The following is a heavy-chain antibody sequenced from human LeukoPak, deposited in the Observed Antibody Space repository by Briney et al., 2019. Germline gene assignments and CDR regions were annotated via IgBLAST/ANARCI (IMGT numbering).Heavy chain of an antibody. CDR1: GYTFTNYG. Sequence: GASVKVSCKASGYTFTNYGISWVRQAPGQGLERMGWISAYNGNTNYAQKLQGRVTMTTDTSTSTAYMELRSLRSDDTAVYYCARDRDPSSIAAADGYYFDYWGQGTLVTVSS. J-gene: IGHJ4*02. D-gene: IGHD6-13*01. CDR2: ISAYNGNT. V-gene: IGHV1-18*01. CDR3: ARDRDPSSIAAADGYYFDY.